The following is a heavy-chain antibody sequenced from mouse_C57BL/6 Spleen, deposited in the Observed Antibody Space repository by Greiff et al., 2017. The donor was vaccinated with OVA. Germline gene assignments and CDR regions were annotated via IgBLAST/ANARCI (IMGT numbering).Heavy chain of an antibody. D-gene: IGHD2-4*01. Sequence: VQLQQPGAELVKPGASVKMSCKASGYTFTSYWITWVKQRPGQGLEWIGDIYPGSGSTNYNEKFKSKATLTVATSSSTAYMQLSSLTSEDSAVYYCARREDYDVAGPGDYWGQGTTLTVSS. CDR3: ARREDYDVAGPGDY. J-gene: IGHJ2*01. CDR1: GYTFTSYW. CDR2: IYPGSGST. V-gene: IGHV1-55*01.